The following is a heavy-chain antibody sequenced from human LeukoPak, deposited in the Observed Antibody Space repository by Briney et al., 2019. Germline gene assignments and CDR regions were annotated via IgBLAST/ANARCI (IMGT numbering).Heavy chain of an antibody. Sequence: ASVKVSCKASDYTFTTYGISWVRQAPGQGLEWMGWISAYNGNTNYAQKLQGRVTMTTDTSTSTVYMELSSLRSEDTAVYYCARDYIVGATGYYFDYWGQGALVTVSS. CDR3: ARDYIVGATGYYFDY. V-gene: IGHV1-18*01. D-gene: IGHD1-26*01. J-gene: IGHJ4*02. CDR1: DYTFTTYG. CDR2: ISAYNGNT.